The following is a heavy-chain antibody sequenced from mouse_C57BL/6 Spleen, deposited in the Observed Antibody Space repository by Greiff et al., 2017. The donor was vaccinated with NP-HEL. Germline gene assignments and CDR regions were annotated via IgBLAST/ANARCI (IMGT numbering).Heavy chain of an antibody. Sequence: VQLKESGPGLVKPSQSLSLTCSVTGYSITSGYYWNWIRQFPGNKLEWMGYISYDGSNNYNPSLKNRISITRDTSKNQFFLKLNSVTTEDTATYYCARAWWLLRYFDVWGTGTTVTVSS. CDR2: ISYDGSN. CDR3: ARAWWLLRYFDV. D-gene: IGHD2-3*01. CDR1: GYSITSGYY. J-gene: IGHJ1*03. V-gene: IGHV3-6*01.